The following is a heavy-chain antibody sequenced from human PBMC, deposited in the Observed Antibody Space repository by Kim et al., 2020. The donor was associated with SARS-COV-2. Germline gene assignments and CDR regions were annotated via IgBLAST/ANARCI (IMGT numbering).Heavy chain of an antibody. Sequence: SVKVSCKASGGTFSSYAISWVRQAPGQGLEWMGGIIPIFGTANYAQKFQGRVTITADESTSTAYMELSSLRSEDTAVYYCALGGYSYDPQEYYYYYGMDVWGQGTPVTVSS. V-gene: IGHV1-69*13. J-gene: IGHJ6*02. CDR1: GGTFSSYA. D-gene: IGHD5-18*01. CDR2: IIPIFGTA. CDR3: ALGGYSYDPQEYYYYYGMDV.